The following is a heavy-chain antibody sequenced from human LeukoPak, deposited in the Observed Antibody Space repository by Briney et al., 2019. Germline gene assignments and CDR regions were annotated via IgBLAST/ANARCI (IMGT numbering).Heavy chain of an antibody. CDR1: GYTFADHF. V-gene: IGHV1-2*02. CDR3: AREGWEPNFDQ. Sequence: ASVKVSCKASGYTFADHFIHWVRQAPGQGLEWMGWINPNSGATNYAQNFQGRVTMTSDTSITTAYMELTSLTFNDPAVYYCAREGWEPNFDQWGQGTLVTVSS. J-gene: IGHJ4*02. D-gene: IGHD1-26*01. CDR2: INPNSGAT.